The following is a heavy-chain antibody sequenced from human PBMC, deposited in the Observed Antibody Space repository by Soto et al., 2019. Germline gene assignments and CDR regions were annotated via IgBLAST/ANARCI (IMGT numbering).Heavy chain of an antibody. CDR1: GGSISSGDYY. V-gene: IGHV4-30-4*01. Sequence: QVQLQESGPGLVKPSQTLSLTCTVSGGSISSGDYYWSWIRQPPGKGLEWIGFIYYSGSTYYNPSLKSRVSISVDTSKNQFSLKVSSVTAADTAVYYCARVFDYYYGMDVWGQGTTVTVSS. J-gene: IGHJ6*02. CDR3: ARVFDYYYGMDV. CDR2: IYYSGST.